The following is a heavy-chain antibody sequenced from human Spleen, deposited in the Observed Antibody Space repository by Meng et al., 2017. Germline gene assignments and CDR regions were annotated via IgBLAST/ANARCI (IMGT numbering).Heavy chain of an antibody. V-gene: IGHV3-43D*03. Sequence: ETLSLTCAASGFTFDDYAMHWVRQAPGKGLEWVSLISWDGGSTYYADSVKGRFTISRDNSKNSLYLQMNSLRAEDTALYYCAKDLGSGYSYGYYYGMDVWGQGTTVTVSS. J-gene: IGHJ6*02. CDR3: AKDLGSGYSYGYYYGMDV. CDR1: GFTFDDYA. CDR2: ISWDGGST. D-gene: IGHD5-18*01.